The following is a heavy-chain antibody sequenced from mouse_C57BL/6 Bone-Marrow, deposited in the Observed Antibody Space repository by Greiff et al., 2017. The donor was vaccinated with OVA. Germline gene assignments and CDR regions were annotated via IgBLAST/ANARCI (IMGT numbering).Heavy chain of an antibody. Sequence: QVQLQQPGAEFVKPGASVKMSCKASGYTFTSYWITWVKQRPGKGLEWIGDIYPGSGSTNYNEKFKSKATLTVDTSSSTAYMQLSSLTSEDSAVYYCARDDGYSFDVWGTGTTVTVSS. CDR1: GYTFTSYW. CDR2: IYPGSGST. V-gene: IGHV1-55*01. J-gene: IGHJ1*03. CDR3: ARDDGYSFDV. D-gene: IGHD2-3*01.